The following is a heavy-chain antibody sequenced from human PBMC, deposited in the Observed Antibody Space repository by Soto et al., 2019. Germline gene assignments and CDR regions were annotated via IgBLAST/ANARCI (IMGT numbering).Heavy chain of an antibody. CDR3: AKGSPDRSWLD. Sequence: VQLVESGGGAVLAGMSLRLSCAGSGFTFSEYAMYWVRQAPGKGLEWVAVTSDDGSKRYYADSVKGRFTITRDNCKNALYLQMNSLRREDTAVYYCAKGSPDRSWLDWGQGTLVA. V-gene: IGHV3-30*18. D-gene: IGHD6-13*01. J-gene: IGHJ4*02. CDR1: GFTFSEYA. CDR2: TSDDGSKR.